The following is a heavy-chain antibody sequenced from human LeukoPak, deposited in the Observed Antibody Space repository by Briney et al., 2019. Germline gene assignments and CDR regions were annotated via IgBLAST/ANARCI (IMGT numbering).Heavy chain of an antibody. V-gene: IGHV3-9*01. CDR1: GFRFDDYA. CDR2: IYWNSANI. CDR3: VKEIKKWLGAIDN. Sequence: TGGSLRLSCAGSGFRFDDYAMHWVRQGPGKGLEWVAGIYWNSANIDYADSVKGRFTISRDNAKNSLYLQMNSLRPEDTAIYFCVKEIKKWLGAIDNWDQGTLVTVSS. J-gene: IGHJ4*02. D-gene: IGHD1-26*01.